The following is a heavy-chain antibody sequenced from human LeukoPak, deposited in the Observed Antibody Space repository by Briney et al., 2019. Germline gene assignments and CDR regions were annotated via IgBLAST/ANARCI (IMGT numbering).Heavy chain of an antibody. CDR3: ARDRYSSGRYGIYYYYGMDV. V-gene: IGHV4-4*07. J-gene: IGHJ6*02. CDR1: GGSISSYY. D-gene: IGHD6-19*01. CDR2: IYTSGST. Sequence: SETLSLTCTVSGGSISSYYWSWIRQPAGKGLEWIGRIYTSGSTNYNPSLKSRVTMSVDTSKNQFSLKLSSVTAADTAVYYCARDRYSSGRYGIYYYYGMDVWGQGTTVTVSS.